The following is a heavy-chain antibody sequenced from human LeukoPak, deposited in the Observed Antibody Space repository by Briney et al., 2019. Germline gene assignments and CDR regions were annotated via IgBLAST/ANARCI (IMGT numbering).Heavy chain of an antibody. V-gene: IGHV3-23*01. D-gene: IGHD3-10*01. CDR1: GFTFSSYG. CDR3: AKGYYASGSYGWVDT. Sequence: GGSLRLSCAASGFTFSSYGMSWVRQAPGKGLEWVSAISGSGGSTYYADSVKGRFSISRDISKNTLYLQMNSLRAEDTAVYYCAKGYYASGSYGWVDTWGQGTLVTVS. J-gene: IGHJ5*02. CDR2: ISGSGGST.